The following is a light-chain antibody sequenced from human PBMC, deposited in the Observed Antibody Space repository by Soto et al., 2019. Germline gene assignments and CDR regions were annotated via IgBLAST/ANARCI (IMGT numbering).Light chain of an antibody. V-gene: IGKV1D-13*01. CDR1: QGISSA. CDR2: DAS. CDR3: QQFNNYPPLT. J-gene: IGKJ4*01. Sequence: AIQLTQSPASLSASVGDRVTITCRASQGISSALAWYQQKPGKAPKLLIYDASSLESGVPLRFTGSSSGTDFTLTIISLQPEDFATYNCQQFNNYPPLTFGGGTKVEIK.